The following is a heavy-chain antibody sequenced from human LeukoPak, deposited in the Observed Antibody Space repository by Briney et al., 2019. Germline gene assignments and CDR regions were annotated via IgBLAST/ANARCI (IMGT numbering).Heavy chain of an antibody. CDR3: ARDLEMAAFDY. D-gene: IGHD5-24*01. CDR2: INHSGST. J-gene: IGHJ4*02. Sequence: SETLSLTCAVYGGSFSGYYWSWIRQPPGKGLEWIGEINHSGSTNYNPSLKSRVTISVDTSKNQFSLKLSSVTAEDTAVYYCARDLEMAAFDYWGQGTLVTVSS. CDR1: GGSFSGYY. V-gene: IGHV4-34*01.